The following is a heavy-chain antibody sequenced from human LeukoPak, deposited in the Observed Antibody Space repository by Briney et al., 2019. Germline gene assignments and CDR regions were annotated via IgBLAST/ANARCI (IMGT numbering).Heavy chain of an antibody. Sequence: SQTLSLTCTVSGGSISSGSYYWSWIRQPPGKGLEWIGYIYYSGSTNYNPSLKSRVTISVDTSKNQFSLKLSSVTAADTAVYYCARVKPHNYDSSGYPNWYFDLWGRGTLVTVSS. V-gene: IGHV4-61*01. CDR3: ARVKPHNYDSSGYPNWYFDL. CDR2: IYYSGST. D-gene: IGHD3-22*01. CDR1: GGSISSGSYY. J-gene: IGHJ2*01.